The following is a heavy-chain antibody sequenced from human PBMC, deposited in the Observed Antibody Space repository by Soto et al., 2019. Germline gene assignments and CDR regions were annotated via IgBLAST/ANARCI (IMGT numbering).Heavy chain of an antibody. CDR3: ARAAYGSGSYPPDY. CDR1: GGSISSGGYY. V-gene: IGHV4-31*03. J-gene: IGHJ4*02. Sequence: QVQLQESGPGLVKPSQTLSLTCTVSGGSISSGGYYWSWIRQHPGKGLEWIGYIYYSGSTYYNPSLKSRVTLSVDTSKNHFSLKLSSVTAADTAVYYCARAAYGSGSYPPDYWGQGTLVTVSS. CDR2: IYYSGST. D-gene: IGHD3-10*01.